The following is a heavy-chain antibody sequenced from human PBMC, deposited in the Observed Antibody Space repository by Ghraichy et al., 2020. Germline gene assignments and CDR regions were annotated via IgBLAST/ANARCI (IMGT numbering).Heavy chain of an antibody. CDR2: IYSGGST. CDR1: GFTVSSNY. CDR3: AREVILDY. J-gene: IGHJ4*02. Sequence: GESLNISCAASGFTVSSNYMSWVRQAPGKGLEWVSVIYSGGSTYYADSVKDRFTISRDNSKNTLYLQMNSLRAEDTAVYYCAREVILDYWGQGTLVTVSS. V-gene: IGHV3-66*02. D-gene: IGHD2/OR15-2a*01.